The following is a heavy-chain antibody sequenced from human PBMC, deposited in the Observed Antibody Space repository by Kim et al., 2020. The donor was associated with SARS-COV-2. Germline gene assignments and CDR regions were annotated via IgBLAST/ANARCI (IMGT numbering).Heavy chain of an antibody. Sequence: KGRLTNPRDKAKNTLYLQMTSLRAEDTAVYYCAREGYDSSARGAFDIWGQGTMVTVSS. D-gene: IGHD3-22*01. V-gene: IGHV3-11*06. CDR3: AREGYDSSARGAFDI. J-gene: IGHJ3*02.